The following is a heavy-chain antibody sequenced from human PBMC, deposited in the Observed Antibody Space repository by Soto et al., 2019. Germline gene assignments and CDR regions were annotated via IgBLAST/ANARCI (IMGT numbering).Heavy chain of an antibody. CDR3: ARHEGWTGPDQ. D-gene: IGHD2-8*02. V-gene: IGHV4-4*02. J-gene: IGHJ5*02. CDR1: GASIGSGSW. Sequence: QVHLQESGPGLVKPSETLSLTCAVSGASIGSGSWWRWVRQPPGKGRGWIAEIFHDGNTNYSPSLKSRVTISVDKSQTQFSLNVYSVTAADTAVYYCARHEGWTGPDQWGQGTLVTVSS. CDR2: IFHDGNT.